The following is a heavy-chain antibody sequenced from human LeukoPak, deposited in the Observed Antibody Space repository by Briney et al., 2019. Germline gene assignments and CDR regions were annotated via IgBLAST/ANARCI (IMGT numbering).Heavy chain of an antibody. CDR3: AREEANYGIDY. Sequence: PSETLSLTCTVSGGSIRSSTSYWGWIRQPPGKGLEWIGSIYYSGSTYYSPSLKSRVTMSVDTSKNHCSLKVRSLTAADTAVYYCAREEANYGIDYWGQGALVTVSS. CDR2: IYYSGST. J-gene: IGHJ4*02. D-gene: IGHD4-17*01. V-gene: IGHV4-39*02. CDR1: GGSIRSSTSY.